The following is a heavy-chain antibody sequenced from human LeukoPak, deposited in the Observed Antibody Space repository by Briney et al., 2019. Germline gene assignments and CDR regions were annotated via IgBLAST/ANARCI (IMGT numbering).Heavy chain of an antibody. CDR3: AKEDGVTMIVVARGMDV. CDR2: ISGSGGNT. D-gene: IGHD3-22*01. V-gene: IGHV3-23*01. J-gene: IGHJ6*03. Sequence: GGSLRLSCAASGFTFSSYAMSWLRQAPGKGLEWVSAISGSGGNTYYADSVKGRFTISRDNSKNTHYLQMNSLRAEDTAIYYCAKEDGVTMIVVARGMDVWGKGTTVTVSS. CDR1: GFTFSSYA.